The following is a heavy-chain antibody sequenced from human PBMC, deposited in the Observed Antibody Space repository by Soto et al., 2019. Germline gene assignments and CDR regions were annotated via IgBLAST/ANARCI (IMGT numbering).Heavy chain of an antibody. Sequence: QVQLVQSGAEVKKPGSSVKVSCKASGGTFSSYAISWVRQAPGQGLEWMGGIIPIFGTANYAQKFQGRVTIPPDESTSTAYMELSSLRSEDTAVYYCARGRGCISTSCLTGSFSKVPETPYWFDPWGQGTLVTVSS. CDR3: ARGRGCISTSCLTGSFSKVPETPYWFDP. V-gene: IGHV1-69*05. J-gene: IGHJ5*02. D-gene: IGHD2-2*01. CDR2: IIPIFGTA. CDR1: GGTFSSYA.